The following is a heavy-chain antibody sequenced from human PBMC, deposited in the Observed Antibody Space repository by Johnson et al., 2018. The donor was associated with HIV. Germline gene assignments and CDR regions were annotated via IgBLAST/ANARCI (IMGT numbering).Heavy chain of an antibody. CDR3: AKDEEGDYGDLGAFNI. CDR2: IKQDGSEK. Sequence: VQLVESGGGLVQPGGSLRLSCAASGFTFSRYWMIWVRQAPGKGLEWVANIKQDGSEKYSVDSVTGRFTISRDNSKNTLYLQMNSLRAEDTAIYYCAKDEEGDYGDLGAFNIWGQGTMVTVSS. J-gene: IGHJ3*02. CDR1: GFTFSRYW. V-gene: IGHV3-7*01. D-gene: IGHD4-17*01.